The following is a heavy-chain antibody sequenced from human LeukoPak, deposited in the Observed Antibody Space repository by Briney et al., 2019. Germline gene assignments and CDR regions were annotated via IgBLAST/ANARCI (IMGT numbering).Heavy chain of an antibody. D-gene: IGHD6-13*01. V-gene: IGHV1-69*04. CDR1: GGTFSSYA. J-gene: IGHJ1*01. CDR2: IIPILGIA. Sequence: SVNVSCKASGGTFSSYAISWVRQAPGRGLEWMGRIIPILGIANYAQKFQGRVTITADKSTSTAYMELSSLRSEDTAVYYCAREGFVAAAGPKQHWGQGTLVTVSS. CDR3: AREGFVAAAGPKQH.